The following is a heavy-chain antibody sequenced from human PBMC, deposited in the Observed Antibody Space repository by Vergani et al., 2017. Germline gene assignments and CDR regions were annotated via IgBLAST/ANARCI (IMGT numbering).Heavy chain of an antibody. V-gene: IGHV4-34*01. CDR3: ARAPKDIVVVVAATRVDQMNGMDV. D-gene: IGHD2-15*01. CDR1: GGSFSAYY. CDR2: INHSGRT. J-gene: IGHJ6*02. Sequence: QVQLQQWGAGLLKPSETLSLTCAVYGGSFSAYYWSWIRQPPGKGLEWIGEINHSGRTNYNPSLKSRVTISVDTSKNQFSLKLNSVTAADTAVYYCARAPKDIVVVVAATRVDQMNGMDVWGQGTTVTVSS.